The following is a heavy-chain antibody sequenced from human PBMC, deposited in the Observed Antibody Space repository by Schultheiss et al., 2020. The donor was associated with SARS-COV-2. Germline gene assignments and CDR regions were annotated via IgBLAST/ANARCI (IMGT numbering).Heavy chain of an antibody. CDR3: ARSGRAYQLLGGYFDY. CDR2: ISYDGSNK. CDR1: GFTFSSYA. Sequence: RLSCAASGFTFSSYAMHWVRQAPGKGLEWVAVISYDGSNKYYADSVRGRFTISRDNSKNTLYLQMNSLRAEDTAVYYCARSGRAYQLLGGYFDYWGQGTLVTVSS. V-gene: IGHV3-30*01. D-gene: IGHD2-2*01. J-gene: IGHJ4*02.